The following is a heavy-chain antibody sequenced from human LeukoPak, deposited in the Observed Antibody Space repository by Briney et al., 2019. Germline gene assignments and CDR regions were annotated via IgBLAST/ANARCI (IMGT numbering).Heavy chain of an antibody. CDR3: ARGPSHGAFDI. CDR2: INPNSGDT. V-gene: IGHV1-2*02. CDR1: GYTFTVYF. Sequence: ASVKVSCKASGYTFTVYFIHWLRQAPGRGLEWIGWINPNSGDTSYAQKVQGRVTMTRDTSISTAYMELSTLRSDDTAVYYCARGPSHGAFDIWGQGTMVTVSS. J-gene: IGHJ3*02.